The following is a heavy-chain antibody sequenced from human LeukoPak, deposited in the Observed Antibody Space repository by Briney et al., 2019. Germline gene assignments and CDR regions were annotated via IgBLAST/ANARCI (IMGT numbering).Heavy chain of an antibody. D-gene: IGHD3-22*01. Sequence: SETLSLTCAVYGGSFSGYYWSWIRQPPGKGLEWIGEINHSGSTNYNPSLKSRVTISVDTSKNQLSLKLNSVTAADTAVYYCARHHYDSTHDAFDIWGQGTMVTVSS. V-gene: IGHV4-34*01. J-gene: IGHJ3*02. CDR3: ARHHYDSTHDAFDI. CDR2: INHSGST. CDR1: GGSFSGYY.